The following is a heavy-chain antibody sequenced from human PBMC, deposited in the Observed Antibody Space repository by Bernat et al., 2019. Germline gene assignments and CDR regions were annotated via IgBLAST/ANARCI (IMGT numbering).Heavy chain of an antibody. CDR3: AKDRTLLAGMDV. D-gene: IGHD3-3*02. Sequence: QVQLVESGGGVVQPGRSLRLSCGASGFTFSSYSLHWVRQAPGRGLEWVAVISYDGSNKYYADSVKGRFTISRDNSKNTLYLQMNSLRAEDTAVYYCAKDRTLLAGMDVWGQGTTVTVSS. J-gene: IGHJ6*02. V-gene: IGHV3-30*04. CDR1: GFTFSSYS. CDR2: ISYDGSNK.